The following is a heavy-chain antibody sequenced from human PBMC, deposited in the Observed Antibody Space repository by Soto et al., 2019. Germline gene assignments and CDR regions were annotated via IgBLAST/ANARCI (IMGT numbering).Heavy chain of an antibody. CDR2: ISGYDGRT. CDR3: ASDWEDIRHINCFDP. J-gene: IGHJ5*02. Sequence: QLVQSGVEVKEPGASVRVSCKASGYTVIKYGISWVRQAPEQGLERMGWISGYDGRTNYAQRSQCRVTMTTDTSTNTAYMELTSLTSDDTAAYYCASDWEDIRHINCFDPWRQGTLVTVSS. D-gene: IGHD1-26*01. V-gene: IGHV1-18*01. CDR1: GYTVIKYG.